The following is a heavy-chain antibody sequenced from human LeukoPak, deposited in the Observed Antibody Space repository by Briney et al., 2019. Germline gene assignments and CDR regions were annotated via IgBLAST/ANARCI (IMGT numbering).Heavy chain of an antibody. Sequence: SVKVSCKASGGTFSSYAISWVRQAPGQGLEWMGGIIPIFGTANYAQKFQGRVAITADESTSTAYMELSSLRSEDTAVYYCARDKNYYDSSGYLYWGQGTLVTVSS. CDR3: ARDKNYYDSSGYLY. J-gene: IGHJ4*02. CDR2: IIPIFGTA. D-gene: IGHD3-22*01. CDR1: GGTFSSYA. V-gene: IGHV1-69*13.